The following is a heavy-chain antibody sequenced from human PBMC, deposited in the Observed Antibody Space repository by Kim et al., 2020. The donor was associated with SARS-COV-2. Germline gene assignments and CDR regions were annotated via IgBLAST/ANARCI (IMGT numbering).Heavy chain of an antibody. CDR3: ARSSVAAAGPRWFDP. CDR2: ISSSSSYI. D-gene: IGHD6-13*01. V-gene: IGHV3-21*01. CDR1: GFTFSSYS. J-gene: IGHJ5*02. Sequence: GGSLRLSCAASGFTFSSYSMNWVRQAPGKGLEWVSSISSSSSYIYYADSVKGRFTISRDNAKNSLYLQMNSLRAEDTAVYYCARSSVAAAGPRWFDPWGQGTLVTVSS.